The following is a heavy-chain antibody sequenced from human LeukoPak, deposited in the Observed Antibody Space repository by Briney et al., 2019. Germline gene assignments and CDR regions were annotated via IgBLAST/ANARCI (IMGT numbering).Heavy chain of an antibody. Sequence: ASVKVSCKASGYTFTSYDINWVRQATGQGLEWMGGIIPIFGTANYAQKFQGRVTITADKSTSTAYMELSSLRSEDTAVYYCARWSHTTGGVWFDPWGQGTLVTVSS. D-gene: IGHD1-1*01. J-gene: IGHJ5*02. CDR3: ARWSHTTGGVWFDP. CDR1: GYTFTSYD. CDR2: IIPIFGTA. V-gene: IGHV1-69*06.